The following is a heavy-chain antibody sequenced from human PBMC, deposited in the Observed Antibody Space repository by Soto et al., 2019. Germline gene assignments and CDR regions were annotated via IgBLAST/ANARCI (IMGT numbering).Heavy chain of an antibody. CDR2: IYYSGST. Sequence: SETLSLTCTVAGGSLSSGYYYWSWIRPPPGKGLEWIGYIYYSGSTYYNPSLKSRVTISVDTSKNQFSLKLSSVTAADTAVYYCARDHYVYDILTGYGYYYGMDVWGQGTTVTVSS. CDR1: GGSLSSGYYY. CDR3: ARDHYVYDILTGYGYYYGMDV. D-gene: IGHD3-9*01. J-gene: IGHJ6*02. V-gene: IGHV4-30-4*01.